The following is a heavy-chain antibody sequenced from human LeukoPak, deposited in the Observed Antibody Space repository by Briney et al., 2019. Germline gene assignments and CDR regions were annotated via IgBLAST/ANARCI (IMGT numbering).Heavy chain of an antibody. CDR1: GFTFSSYA. J-gene: IGHJ4*02. CDR3: ARPGRFLEWLPSKLRGDYYFDY. CDR2: ISYDGSNK. Sequence: PGGSLRLSCAASGFTFSSYAMHWVRQAPGKGLEWVAVISYDGSNKYYADSVKGRFTISRDNSKNTLYLQMNSLRAEDTAVYYCARPGRFLEWLPSKLRGDYYFDYWGQESLVSVSS. D-gene: IGHD3-3*01. V-gene: IGHV3-30*04.